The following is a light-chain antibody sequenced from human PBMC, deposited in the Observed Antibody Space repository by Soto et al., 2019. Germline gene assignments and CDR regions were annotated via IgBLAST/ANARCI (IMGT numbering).Light chain of an antibody. CDR1: SSNIGAGKD. V-gene: IGLV1-40*01. J-gene: IGLJ1*01. Sequence: QSVLTQPPSVSXXXGQRVTISCTGSSSNIGAGKDVHWYRQLPGAAPKFLISDSNHRPSGVPDRFSVSKSGASASLAITGLRAEDEGDYFCQSYGTSLSGLYVFGTGTKLTVL. CDR3: QSYGTSLSGLYV. CDR2: DSN.